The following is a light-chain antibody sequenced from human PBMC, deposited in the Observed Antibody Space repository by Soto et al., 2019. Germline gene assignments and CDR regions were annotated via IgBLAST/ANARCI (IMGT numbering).Light chain of an antibody. CDR2: EVS. V-gene: IGLV2-23*02. CDR3: CSYAGTTTYV. J-gene: IGLJ1*01. CDR1: RSDVGSYNL. Sequence: QSALTQPASVSGSPGQSITISCTGTRSDVGSYNLVSWYQQHPGKAPKLMIYEVSERPSGVSNRFSGSKSGNTASLTISGLQAEDEADYYCCSYAGTTTYVFGTGTKPTVL.